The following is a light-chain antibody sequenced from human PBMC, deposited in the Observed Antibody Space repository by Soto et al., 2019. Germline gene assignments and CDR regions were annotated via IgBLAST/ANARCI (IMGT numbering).Light chain of an antibody. Sequence: EIVMTQSPASPSVSPGERATLSCRASQSVSSNLAWYQQKSGQAPRLLIYDASTRATGIPARFSGSGSGTEFTLTISSLQFEDFAVYYCQQYNNWPPWTFGQGTKVDIK. V-gene: IGKV3-15*01. J-gene: IGKJ1*01. CDR1: QSVSSN. CDR3: QQYNNWPPWT. CDR2: DAS.